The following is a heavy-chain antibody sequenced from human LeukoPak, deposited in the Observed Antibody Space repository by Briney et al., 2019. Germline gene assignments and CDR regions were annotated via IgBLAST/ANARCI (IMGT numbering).Heavy chain of an antibody. CDR1: GYTFTGYL. V-gene: IGHV1-46*01. CDR2: ITPSVDTT. J-gene: IGHJ4*02. D-gene: IGHD2-8*02. Sequence: GASVKVSCKAAGYTFTGYLLHWVRQAPGQGLEWVGRITPSVDTTNYAQKFRDRVTMTRDTSTSTVYMELSSLRSEDTAVYHCVREESGGYFDYWGQGTLVTVSS. CDR3: VREESGGYFDY.